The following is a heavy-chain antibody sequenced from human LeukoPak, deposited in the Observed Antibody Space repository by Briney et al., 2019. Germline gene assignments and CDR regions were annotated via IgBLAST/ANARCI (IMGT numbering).Heavy chain of an antibody. D-gene: IGHD2-15*01. Sequence: SVKVSCKTSGYTFTNYGISWVRQAPGQGLEWMGRIIPILGIANYAQKFQGRVTITADKSTSTAYMELSSLRSEDTAVYYCARIGYCSGGSYGWGQGTLVTVSS. CDR1: GYTFTNYG. J-gene: IGHJ4*02. CDR3: ARIGYCSGGSYG. V-gene: IGHV1-69*04. CDR2: IIPILGIA.